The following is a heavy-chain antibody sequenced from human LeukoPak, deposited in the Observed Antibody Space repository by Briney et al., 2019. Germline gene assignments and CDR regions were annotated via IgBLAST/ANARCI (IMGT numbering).Heavy chain of an antibody. CDR1: GYTFTGYY. D-gene: IGHD3-10*01. J-gene: IGHJ4*02. V-gene: IGHV1-2*02. Sequence: ASVKVSCKASGYTFTGYYMHGVRQAPGQGLEWMGWINPNSGGTNYAQKFQGRVTMTRDTSISTAYMELSRLRSDDTAVYYCARGITVVRGVFPGYWGQGTLVTVSS. CDR2: INPNSGGT. CDR3: ARGITVVRGVFPGY.